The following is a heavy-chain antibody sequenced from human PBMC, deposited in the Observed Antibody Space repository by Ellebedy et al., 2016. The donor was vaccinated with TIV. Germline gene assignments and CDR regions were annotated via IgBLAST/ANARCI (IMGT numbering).Heavy chain of an antibody. CDR3: ARDVLGDAYNTFDS. J-gene: IGHJ4*02. Sequence: ASVKVSCKASGYTFTNYAIHWVRQAPGQRLEWMGWINAADGYTKYSQKFQARVTITRDTSATTAYMELSSLTSEDTAVFYCARDVLGDAYNTFDSWGQGTLVTVSS. D-gene: IGHD5-24*01. V-gene: IGHV1-3*01. CDR2: INAADGYT. CDR1: GYTFTNYA.